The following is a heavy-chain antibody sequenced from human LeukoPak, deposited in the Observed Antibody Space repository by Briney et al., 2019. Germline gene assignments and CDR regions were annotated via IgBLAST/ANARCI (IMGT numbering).Heavy chain of an antibody. CDR1: GDTFSSYA. CDR3: ARGAYSGSYSLYYYYGMDV. CDR2: IIPIFGTA. V-gene: IGHV1-69*13. J-gene: IGHJ6*02. Sequence: SVKVSCKASGDTFSSYAISWVRQAPGQGLEWMGGIIPIFGTANYAQKFQGRVTITADESTSTAYMELSSLRSEDTAVYYCARGAYSGSYSLYYYYGMDVWGQGTTVTVSS. D-gene: IGHD1-26*01.